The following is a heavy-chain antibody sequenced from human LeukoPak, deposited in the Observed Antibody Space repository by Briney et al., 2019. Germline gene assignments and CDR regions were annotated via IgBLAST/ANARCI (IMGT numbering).Heavy chain of an antibody. J-gene: IGHJ6*03. D-gene: IGHD3-3*01. CDR3: ARSVRDYDFWSGSYYYYMDV. CDR2: IKQDGSEK. V-gene: IGHV3-7*01. Sequence: GGSLRLSCAASGFIFTDYGMHWVRQAPGKGLEWVADIKQDGSEKYYVDSVKGRFTISRDNAKNSLYLQMNSLRAEDTAVYYCARSVRDYDFWSGSYYYYMDVWGKGTTVTVSS. CDR1: GFIFTDYG.